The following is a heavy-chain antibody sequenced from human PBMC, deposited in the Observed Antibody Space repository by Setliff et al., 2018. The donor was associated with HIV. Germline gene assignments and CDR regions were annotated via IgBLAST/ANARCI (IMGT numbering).Heavy chain of an antibody. Sequence: ASVKVSCKASGYIFTSYDINWVRQATGQGLEWMGWVNPNSGNTGYAQKLQGRVTITRNTSINTAYMELSSLRSEDTAVYYCASRSSYVPLYYYYMDVWGKGTTVTVSS. CDR1: GYIFTSYD. V-gene: IGHV1-8*03. CDR3: ASRSSYVPLYYYYMDV. J-gene: IGHJ6*03. D-gene: IGHD3-16*01. CDR2: VNPNSGNT.